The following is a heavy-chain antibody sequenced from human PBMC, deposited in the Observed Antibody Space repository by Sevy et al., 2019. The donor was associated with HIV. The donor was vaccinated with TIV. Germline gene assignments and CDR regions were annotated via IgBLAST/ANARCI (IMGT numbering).Heavy chain of an antibody. CDR1: GFDFSIYS. D-gene: IGHD2-8*01. Sequence: GGSLRLSCAASGFDFSIYSMSWVRQAPGKGLEWVSTLSFGCGKINYADSVKGRFTISRGNSKSSVYLQMNNMRVEDTAVYYCAREGCTKPHDYWGQGTLVTVSS. V-gene: IGHV3-23*01. CDR3: AREGCTKPHDY. CDR2: LSFGCGKI. J-gene: IGHJ4*02.